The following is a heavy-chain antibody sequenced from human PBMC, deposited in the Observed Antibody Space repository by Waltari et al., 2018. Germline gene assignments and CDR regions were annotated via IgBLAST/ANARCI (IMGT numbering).Heavy chain of an antibody. D-gene: IGHD2-21*01. CDR1: GGTFTYYS. CDR2: VIPRFRTT. Sequence: QVQLVQSGAEVKKPGSSVKVSCTASGGTFTYYSISWVRQAPGHGPEWLGGVIPRFRTTNYEQKYQDRVTITADKSADTAYLEMSSLRSEDTAMYFCASSPRPSIPPPFDFWGQGIPVTVSS. V-gene: IGHV1-69*06. J-gene: IGHJ4*02. CDR3: ASSPRPSIPPPFDF.